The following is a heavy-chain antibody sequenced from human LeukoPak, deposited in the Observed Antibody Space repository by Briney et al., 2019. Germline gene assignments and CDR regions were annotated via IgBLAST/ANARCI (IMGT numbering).Heavy chain of an antibody. J-gene: IGHJ6*02. Sequence: ASVKVSCKASGYTFTSYGISWVRQAPGQGLEWMGWISAYNGNTYYAQKLQGRVTMTTDTSTSTAYMELSSLRSEDTAVYYCARDSRYCSSTSCLYYYYGMDVWGQGTTVTVSS. CDR2: ISAYNGNT. V-gene: IGHV1-18*01. CDR1: GYTFTSYG. CDR3: ARDSRYCSSTSCLYYYYGMDV. D-gene: IGHD2-2*01.